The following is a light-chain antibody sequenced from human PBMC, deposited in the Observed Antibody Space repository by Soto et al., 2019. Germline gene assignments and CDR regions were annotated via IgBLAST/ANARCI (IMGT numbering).Light chain of an antibody. Sequence: QSALTKPASVSGSPGQSITISCTGTSSDVGGYNYVSWYQQHPGKAPKLMIYEVINRPSGVSYRFSGSKSGNTASLTISGLQAEDEADYYCSSYTSSSTLVFGGGTKLTVL. V-gene: IGLV2-14*01. CDR1: SSDVGGYNY. J-gene: IGLJ2*01. CDR3: SSYTSSSTLV. CDR2: EVI.